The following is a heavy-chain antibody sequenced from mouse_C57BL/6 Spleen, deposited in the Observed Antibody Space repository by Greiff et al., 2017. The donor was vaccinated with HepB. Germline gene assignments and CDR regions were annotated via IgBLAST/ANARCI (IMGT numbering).Heavy chain of an antibody. Sequence: QVQLQQSGAELVKPGASVKMSCKASGYTFTSYWITWVKQRPGQGLEWIGDIYPGSGSTNYNEKFKSKATLTVDTSSSTAYMQLSSLTSEDSAVYYCARSGYYGSSPWYFDVWGTGTTVTVSS. V-gene: IGHV1-55*01. CDR1: GYTFTSYW. CDR3: ARSGYYGSSPWYFDV. J-gene: IGHJ1*03. D-gene: IGHD1-1*01. CDR2: IYPGSGST.